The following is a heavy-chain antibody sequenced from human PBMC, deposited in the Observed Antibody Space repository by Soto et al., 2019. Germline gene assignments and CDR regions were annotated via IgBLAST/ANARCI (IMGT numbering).Heavy chain of an antibody. Sequence: ASVKVSCKASGYSFTNNDINWVRQAAGQGLEWMGWMNPYSGNTGYARNFHGRVTMTRDNSITTAYMELSSLRSEDTAVYYCVRAPLDYYSADYFDNWGQGTLVTVSS. D-gene: IGHD2-21*01. J-gene: IGHJ4*02. CDR2: MNPYSGNT. CDR3: VRAPLDYYSADYFDN. CDR1: GYSFTNND. V-gene: IGHV1-8*01.